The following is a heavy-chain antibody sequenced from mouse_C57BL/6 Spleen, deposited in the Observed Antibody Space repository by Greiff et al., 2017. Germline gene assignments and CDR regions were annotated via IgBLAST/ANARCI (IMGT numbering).Heavy chain of an antibody. V-gene: IGHV5-16*01. J-gene: IGHJ4*01. D-gene: IGHD1-1*01. Sequence: EVKLVESEGGLVQPGSSMKLSCTASGFTFSDYYMAWVRQVPEKGLEWVANINYDGSSTYYLDSLKSRFIISRDNAKNILYLQMSSLKSEDTATYYCARNYGSSLYAMDYWGQGTSVTVSS. CDR1: GFTFSDYY. CDR2: INYDGSST. CDR3: ARNYGSSLYAMDY.